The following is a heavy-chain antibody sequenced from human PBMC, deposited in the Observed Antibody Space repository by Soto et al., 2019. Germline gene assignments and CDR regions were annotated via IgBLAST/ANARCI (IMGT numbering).Heavy chain of an antibody. CDR2: INAGNGNT. Sequence: APVKVSCKASGYTFTNYAVHWVRQAPGQRLEWMGWINAGNGNTRYSQKFQGWVTMTRDTSISTAYMELSRLRSDDTAVYYCAREPPYTNYYYYGMDVWGQGTTVTVSS. CDR3: AREPPYTNYYYYGMDV. J-gene: IGHJ6*02. CDR1: GYTFTNYA. V-gene: IGHV1-3*01.